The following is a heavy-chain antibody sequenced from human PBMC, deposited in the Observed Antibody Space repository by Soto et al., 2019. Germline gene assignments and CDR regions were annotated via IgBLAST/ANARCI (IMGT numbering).Heavy chain of an antibody. Sequence: HPGGSLRLSCAASGFTFSSYEMNWVRQAPGKGLEWVSYISSSGSTVYYADSVKGRFTISRDNAKNSLYLQMNSLRAEDTAVYYCARGANYYGMDVWGQGTTVTVSS. CDR2: ISSSGSTV. CDR1: GFTFSSYE. V-gene: IGHV3-48*03. CDR3: ARGANYYGMDV. J-gene: IGHJ6*02.